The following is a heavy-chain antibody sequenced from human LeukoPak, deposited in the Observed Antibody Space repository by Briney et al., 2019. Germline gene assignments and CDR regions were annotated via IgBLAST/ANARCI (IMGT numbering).Heavy chain of an antibody. J-gene: IGHJ4*02. Sequence: SQTLSLTCTVSGASFSSGDQYWNWIRQSPGKGLEWIGSIHPSGGLYNNPSLESRVTISIDTSKNQFSLNLNSVTAADTAVYFCSRGLDSRKLGYWGQGTLVTVSS. D-gene: IGHD3-22*01. CDR1: GASFSSGDQY. CDR3: SRGLDSRKLGY. CDR2: IHPSGGL. V-gene: IGHV4-31*03.